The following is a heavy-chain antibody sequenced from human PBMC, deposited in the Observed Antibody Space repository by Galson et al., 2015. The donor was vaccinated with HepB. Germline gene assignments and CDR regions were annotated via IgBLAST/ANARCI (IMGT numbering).Heavy chain of an antibody. V-gene: IGHV4-31*03. J-gene: IGHJ4*02. D-gene: IGHD5-18*01. Sequence: TLSLTCTVSGGSISSGGYYWSWIRQHPGKGLEWIGYIYYSGSTYYNPSLKSRVTISVDTSKNQFSLKLSSVTAADTAVYYCARQFGGDSYGHRMTDYWGQGTLVTVSS. CDR2: IYYSGST. CDR3: ARQFGGDSYGHRMTDY. CDR1: GGSISSGGYY.